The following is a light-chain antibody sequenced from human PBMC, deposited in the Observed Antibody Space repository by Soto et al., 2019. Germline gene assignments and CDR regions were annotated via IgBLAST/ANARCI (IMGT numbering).Light chain of an antibody. CDR3: QQYHNWPIT. J-gene: IGKJ5*01. Sequence: EIVMTQSPATLSVSPGERAPHSCRAIQSVSSNLAWHQQKPGQAPRILMYDASSRATGSPARFSGSGSGTEFTLTISSLQSEDFAVYYCQQYHNWPITFGQGTRLEIK. V-gene: IGKV3-15*01. CDR2: DAS. CDR1: QSVSSN.